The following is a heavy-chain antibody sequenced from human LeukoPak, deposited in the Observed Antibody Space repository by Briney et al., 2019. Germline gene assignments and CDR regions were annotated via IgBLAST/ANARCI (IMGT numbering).Heavy chain of an antibody. CDR2: INPSGGST. V-gene: IGHV1-46*01. D-gene: IGHD3-10*01. J-gene: IGHJ5*02. CDR1: GYTFTSYY. CDR3: ARERRPIGSSFDP. Sequence: ASVKVSCKASGYTFTSYYMHWVRQAPGQGLEWMGIINPSGGSTGYAQKFQGRVTMTRDTSTSTVYMELSSLRSEDTAVYYCARERRPIGSSFDPWGQGTLVIVSS.